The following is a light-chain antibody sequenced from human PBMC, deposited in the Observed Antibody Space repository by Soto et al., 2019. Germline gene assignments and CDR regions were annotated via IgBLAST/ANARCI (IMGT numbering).Light chain of an antibody. CDR2: WAS. CDR3: QQYYSAPRT. CDR1: QSVLYTINAKNY. Sequence: DIVMTQSPDSLAVSLGERASINCKSSQSVLYTINAKNYLAWYQQKPGQPPKLLIYWASTRESGVPDRFSGSGSGTDFTLTISSLQAEDVAVYFCQQYYSAPRTFGQGTTVEIK. J-gene: IGKJ1*01. V-gene: IGKV4-1*01.